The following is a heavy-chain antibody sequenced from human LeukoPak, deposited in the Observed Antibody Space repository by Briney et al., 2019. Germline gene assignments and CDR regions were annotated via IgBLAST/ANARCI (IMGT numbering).Heavy chain of an antibody. D-gene: IGHD3-10*01. J-gene: IGHJ2*01. CDR3: ARAKTGNWYFDL. Sequence: PGGSLRLSCAASGFTFSSYAMSWVRQAPGEGLVWVSRIKTDGSITTYANSVAGRFTISRDNAKNTVYLQMNSLRAEDTAVYYCARAKTGNWYFDLWGRGTLVTVSS. V-gene: IGHV3-74*01. CDR2: IKTDGSIT. CDR1: GFTFSSYA.